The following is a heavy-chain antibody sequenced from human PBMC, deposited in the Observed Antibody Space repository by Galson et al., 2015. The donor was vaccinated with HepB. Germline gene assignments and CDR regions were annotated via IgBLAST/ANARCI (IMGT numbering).Heavy chain of an antibody. D-gene: IGHD6-6*01. CDR3: ARDSSSPFDY. J-gene: IGHJ4*02. CDR2: INTDGIST. CDR1: GFTFSNYW. Sequence: SLRLSCAASGFTFSNYWMHWVRQAPGKGLVWVSRINTDGISTTYADSVKGRFTISRDNAKNTLYLQMNSLSAEDTAVYYCARDSSSPFDYWGQGTLVTISS. V-gene: IGHV3-74*01.